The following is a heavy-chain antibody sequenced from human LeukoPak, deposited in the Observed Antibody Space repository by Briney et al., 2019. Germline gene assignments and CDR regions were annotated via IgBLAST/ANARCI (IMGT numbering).Heavy chain of an antibody. CDR3: ARDFDPHKWEPRAGAFDI. D-gene: IGHD1-26*01. CDR2: ISSSSSYK. Sequence: GGSLRLSCAASGFTFSSYSMNWVRQAPGKGLEWVSSISSSSSYKYYADSVKGRFTISRDNAKNSLYLQMNSLRAEDTAVYYCARDFDPHKWEPRAGAFDIWGQGTMVTVSS. J-gene: IGHJ3*02. V-gene: IGHV3-21*01. CDR1: GFTFSSYS.